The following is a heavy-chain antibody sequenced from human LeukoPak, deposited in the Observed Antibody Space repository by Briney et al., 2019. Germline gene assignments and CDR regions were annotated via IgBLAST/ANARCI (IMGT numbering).Heavy chain of an antibody. J-gene: IGHJ4*02. CDR3: ARDPSIAAAGLYYFDY. V-gene: IGHV3-30*04. CDR1: GFTFSSYA. D-gene: IGHD6-13*01. Sequence: GGSLRLSCAASGFTFSSYAMHWVRQAPGKGLEWVAVISYDGSNKYYADSVKGRFTISRDNSKNTLYLQMNSLRAEDTAVYYCARDPSIAAAGLYYFDYWGLGTLVTVSS. CDR2: ISYDGSNK.